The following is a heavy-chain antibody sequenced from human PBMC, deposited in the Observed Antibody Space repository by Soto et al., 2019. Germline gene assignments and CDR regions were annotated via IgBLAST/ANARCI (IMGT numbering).Heavy chain of an antibody. CDR2: IYWDDDK. Sequence: QSTLKESGPTLVKPTQTLTLTCTFSGFSLSTSGVGVGWIRQPPGKALEWLALIYWDDDKRYSPSLKSRLTITKDTYKNQVVLTMNNMDPVDTDTYYCALEALMTDQGDFWSGPLGYWGQGTLVTVSS. CDR1: GFSLSTSGVG. CDR3: ALEALMTDQGDFWSGPLGY. J-gene: IGHJ4*02. V-gene: IGHV2-5*02. D-gene: IGHD3-3*01.